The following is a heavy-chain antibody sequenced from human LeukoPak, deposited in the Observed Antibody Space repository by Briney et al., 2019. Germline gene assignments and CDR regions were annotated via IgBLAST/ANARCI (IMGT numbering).Heavy chain of an antibody. CDR1: GGSISSGDYY. CDR3: ARDTYYYGSGSSNWFDP. CDR2: IYYSGST. D-gene: IGHD3-10*01. V-gene: IGHV4-30-4*01. J-gene: IGHJ5*02. Sequence: SETLSLTCTVSGGSISSGDYYWSWIRQPPGKGLEWIGYIYYSGSTYYNPSLKSRVTISVDTSKNQFSLKLSSVTAADTAVYYCARDTYYYGSGSSNWFDPWGQGTLVTVSS.